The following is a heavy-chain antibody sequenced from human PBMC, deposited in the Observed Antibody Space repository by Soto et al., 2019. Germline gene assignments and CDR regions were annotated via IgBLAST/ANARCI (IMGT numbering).Heavy chain of an antibody. CDR1: GYTFTSYV. Sequence: GASVKFSCKASGYTFTSYVISWVRQAPGQGLEWMGCISAYNGNTNYAQKRQGRVTMTTDTFTSTDYMELRSLSSDDTAVYYCVRITIYGVFIIQDYWGQGTLVNVSS. CDR3: VRITIYGVFIIQDY. CDR2: ISAYNGNT. J-gene: IGHJ4*02. V-gene: IGHV1-18*01. D-gene: IGHD3-3*01.